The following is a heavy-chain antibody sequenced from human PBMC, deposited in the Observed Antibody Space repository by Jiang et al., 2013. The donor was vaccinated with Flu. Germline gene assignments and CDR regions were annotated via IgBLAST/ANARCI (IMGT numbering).Heavy chain of an antibody. Sequence: GPGLVKPSETLSLTCAVSGYSISSGYYWGWIRQPPGKGLEWIGSIYHSGSTYYNPSLKSRVTISVDTSKNQFSLKLSSVTAADTAVYYCARTQWERYDSSGYYWFDP. D-gene: IGHD3-22*01. CDR3: ARTQWERYDSSGYYWFDP. CDR1: GYSISSGYY. CDR2: IYHSGST. V-gene: IGHV4-38-2*01. J-gene: IGHJ5*02.